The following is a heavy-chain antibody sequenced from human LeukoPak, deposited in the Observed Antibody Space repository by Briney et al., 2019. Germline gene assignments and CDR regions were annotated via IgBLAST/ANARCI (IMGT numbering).Heavy chain of an antibody. CDR3: ARAYIRYDFWSGYYKASDWDAFDI. V-gene: IGHV4-4*07. CDR1: GGSISSYY. CDR2: IYTSGST. J-gene: IGHJ3*02. Sequence: SETLTLTCTVSGGSISSYYWSWIRQPAGKGLEWIGRIYTSGSTNYNPSLKSRVTMSVDTSKNQFSLKLSSVTAADTAVYYCARAYIRYDFWSGYYKASDWDAFDIWGQGTMVTVSS. D-gene: IGHD3-3*01.